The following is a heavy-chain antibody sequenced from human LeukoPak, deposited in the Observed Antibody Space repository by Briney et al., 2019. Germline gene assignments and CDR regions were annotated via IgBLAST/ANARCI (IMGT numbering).Heavy chain of an antibody. CDR2: LYNSGST. V-gene: IGHV4-59*08. D-gene: IGHD2-2*01. CDR1: GGSISTYY. CDR3: ATQVVPAAGGYFDY. J-gene: IGHJ4*02. Sequence: SETLSLTCTVSGGSISTYYWSWIRQPPGKGLEWIGHLYNSGSTNYHPSLQSRLTISVDTSKNQFSLRLSSVTAADTAVYYCATQVVPAAGGYFDYWGQGTLVTVSS.